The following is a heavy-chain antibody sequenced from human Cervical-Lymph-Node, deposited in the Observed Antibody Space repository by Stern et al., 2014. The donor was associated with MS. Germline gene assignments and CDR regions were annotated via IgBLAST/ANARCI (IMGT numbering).Heavy chain of an antibody. J-gene: IGHJ4*02. CDR1: GGTLKSHT. CDR2: ITPSVGTV. V-gene: IGHV1-69*01. Sequence: QVQLVQSGAEVKKPGSSVKVACKASGGTLKSHTISWVRQAPGEGLEWMGGITPSVGTVNYAQKFQGRVTITADELTNTVHMEMSGLRSEDRAVYYCASSDVAASGTFDSWGQGTQVTVSS. CDR3: ASSDVAASGTFDS. D-gene: IGHD6-13*01.